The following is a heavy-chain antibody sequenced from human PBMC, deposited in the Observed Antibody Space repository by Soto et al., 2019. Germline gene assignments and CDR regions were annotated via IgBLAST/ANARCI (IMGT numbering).Heavy chain of an antibody. D-gene: IGHD2-21*02. J-gene: IGHJ5*02. CDR1: GGSISSGGYF. V-gene: IGHV4-30-2*01. Sequence: QLQLQESGSGLVKPSQTLSLTCAVSGGSISSGGYFWSWIRQPPGKGLEWIGYIYHSGSTYYNPSLKCRVRISVDRSKNQFSLKWGSVTAADTAVYSCARVRGPYCGVDCYPPTPNWFDPWGQGTLVTVSS. CDR3: ARVRGPYCGVDCYPPTPNWFDP. CDR2: IYHSGST.